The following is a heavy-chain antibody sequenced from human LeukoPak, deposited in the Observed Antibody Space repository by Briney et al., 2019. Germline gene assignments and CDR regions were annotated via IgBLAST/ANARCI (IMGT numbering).Heavy chain of an antibody. CDR3: ATEQLVSDYGMDV. D-gene: IGHD6-6*01. Sequence: ETLSLTCTVSGGSISSYYWNWIRQPAGKGLEWIGRIYTSGSTNYNPSLKSRVTMSVDTSKNQFSLKLSSVTAADTAVYYCATEQLVSDYGMDVWGQGTTVTVSS. J-gene: IGHJ6*02. CDR1: GGSISSYY. V-gene: IGHV4-4*07. CDR2: IYTSGST.